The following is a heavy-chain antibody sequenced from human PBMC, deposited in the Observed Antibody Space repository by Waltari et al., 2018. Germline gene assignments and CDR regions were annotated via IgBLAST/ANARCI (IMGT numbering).Heavy chain of an antibody. V-gene: IGHV5-51*01. Sequence: EVQLVQSGAEVKKPGESLKISCKDSGYNFSTNWIGWVRQMPGRGLEWMGIIYPDDPEISYSPSFQGQVTISADRSINTAYLEWRSLKASDTALYFCARGGDCGGDCVLGYWGQGTLVTVSS. CDR1: GYNFSTNW. J-gene: IGHJ4*02. D-gene: IGHD2-21*02. CDR2: IYPDDPEI. CDR3: ARGGDCGGDCVLGY.